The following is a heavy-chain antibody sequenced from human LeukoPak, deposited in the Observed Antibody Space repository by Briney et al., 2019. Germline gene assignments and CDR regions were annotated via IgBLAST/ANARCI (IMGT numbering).Heavy chain of an antibody. J-gene: IGHJ5*02. CDR3: ARVSERYFDWLSPFDP. Sequence: GASVKVSCKASGGTFSTYAISWVRQAPGQGLVWMGGIIPIFGTADYAQKFQGRVTITADESTSTAYMELSSLRSEDTAVYYCARVSERYFDWLSPFDPWGQGTLVTVSS. CDR2: IIPIFGTA. V-gene: IGHV1-69*13. D-gene: IGHD3-9*01. CDR1: GGTFSTYA.